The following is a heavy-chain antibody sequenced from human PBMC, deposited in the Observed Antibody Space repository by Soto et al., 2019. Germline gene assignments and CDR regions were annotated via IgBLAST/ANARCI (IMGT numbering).Heavy chain of an antibody. Sequence: SETLSLTCTVSGGSISNYYWSWIRQPPGKGPEWIGYIYYSASTNYNPSLKSRVTISVDTSKNQFSLNLSSVTAADTAVYYCASQSIAAGGYYYYGMDVWGQGTTVTVSS. CDR2: IYYSAST. V-gene: IGHV4-59*01. D-gene: IGHD6-13*01. CDR1: GGSISNYY. J-gene: IGHJ6*02. CDR3: ASQSIAAGGYYYYGMDV.